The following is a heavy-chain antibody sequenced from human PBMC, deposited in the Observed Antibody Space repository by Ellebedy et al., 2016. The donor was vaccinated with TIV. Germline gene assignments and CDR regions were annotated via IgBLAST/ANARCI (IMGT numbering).Heavy chain of an antibody. V-gene: IGHV2-5*02. CDR2: IYWDDDK. CDR3: ARRPGFSWYGGDYFDT. CDR1: GFSLSATGVG. D-gene: IGHD6-13*01. Sequence: SGPTLVXPTQTLTLTCTFSGFSLSATGVGVGWFRQAPEEALEWLALIYWDDDKRSRPSLRRRLTVTKDTSKNQVVLTLTNMDPVDTATYYCARRPGFSWYGGDYFDTWGQGTLVTVSS. J-gene: IGHJ4*02.